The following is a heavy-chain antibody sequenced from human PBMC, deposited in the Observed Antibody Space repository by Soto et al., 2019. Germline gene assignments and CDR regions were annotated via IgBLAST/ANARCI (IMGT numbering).Heavy chain of an antibody. CDR3: TSQYGYSSSCGCGMDV. Sequence: PGGSLRLSCAASGFTFSGSAMHWVRQASGKGLEWVGRIRSKANSYATAYAASVKGRFTISRDDSKNTAYLQMNSLKTEDTAVYYCTSQYGYSSSCGCGMDVWGQGTTVTVSS. CDR1: GFTFSGSA. J-gene: IGHJ6*02. CDR2: IRSKANSYAT. D-gene: IGHD6-13*01. V-gene: IGHV3-73*01.